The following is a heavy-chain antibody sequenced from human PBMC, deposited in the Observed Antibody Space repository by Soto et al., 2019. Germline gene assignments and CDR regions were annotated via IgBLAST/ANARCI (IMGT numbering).Heavy chain of an antibody. V-gene: IGHV3-33*01. J-gene: IGHJ4*02. CDR2: ILFDGSNK. CDR3: ARAVGPYDY. CDR1: GFAFSTYG. D-gene: IGHD1-26*01. Sequence: GGSLRLSCAASGFAFSTYGIHWVRQAPGKVLEWVAVILFDGSNKYYADSVYGRFTISRDNSKNSLYLQMECLRAEDTAVYYCARAVGPYDYWGQGTLVTVSS.